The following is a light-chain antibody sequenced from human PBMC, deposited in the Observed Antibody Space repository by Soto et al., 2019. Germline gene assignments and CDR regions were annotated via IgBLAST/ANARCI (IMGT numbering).Light chain of an antibody. CDR1: SSNIGAGYD. CDR2: GNS. Sequence: QSVLTQPPSVSGAPGQRVTISCTGSSSNIGAGYDVHWYQQLPGTAPKLLIYGNSNRPSGVPDRFSGSKSGTSASLAITGLQAEDEADYYCQSYDSSLSGGVFGTGTKLTFL. V-gene: IGLV1-40*01. CDR3: QSYDSSLSGGV. J-gene: IGLJ1*01.